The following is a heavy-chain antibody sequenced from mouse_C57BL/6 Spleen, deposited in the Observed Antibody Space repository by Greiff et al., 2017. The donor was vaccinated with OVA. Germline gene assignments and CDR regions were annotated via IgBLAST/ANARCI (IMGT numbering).Heavy chain of an antibody. D-gene: IGHD2-4*01. V-gene: IGHV1-64*01. Sequence: QVQLQQPGAELVKPGASVKLSCKASGYTFTSYWMHWVKQRPGQGLEWIGMIHPNSGSTNYNEKFKSKATLTVDKSSSTAYMQLRSLTSEDSAVYYCARAGDYDGAWFAYWGQGTLVTVSA. CDR2: IHPNSGST. CDR3: ARAGDYDGAWFAY. J-gene: IGHJ3*01. CDR1: GYTFTSYW.